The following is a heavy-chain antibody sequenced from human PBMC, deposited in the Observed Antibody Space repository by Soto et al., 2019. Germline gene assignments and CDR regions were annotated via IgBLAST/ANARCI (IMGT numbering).Heavy chain of an antibody. Sequence: GVSLRLSCSASGFTFSSYGMHWVRQAPGKGLEWVAVISYDGSNKYYADSVKGRFTISRDNSKNTLYLQMNSLRAEDTAVYYCAKDHCGGDCYSKWFDPWGQGTLVTVSA. D-gene: IGHD2-21*02. J-gene: IGHJ5*02. CDR3: AKDHCGGDCYSKWFDP. V-gene: IGHV3-30*18. CDR1: GFTFSSYG. CDR2: ISYDGSNK.